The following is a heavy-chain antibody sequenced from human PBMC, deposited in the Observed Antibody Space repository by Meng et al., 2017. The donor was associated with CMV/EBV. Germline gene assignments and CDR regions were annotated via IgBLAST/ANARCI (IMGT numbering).Heavy chain of an antibody. CDR2: IYYSGST. CDR3: ARQDIVVVPAALPNWFDP. V-gene: IGHV4-39*01. Sequence: SETLSLTCTVSGGSISSSSHYWGWIRQPPGKGLEWIGSIYYSGSTYYNPSLKSRVTISVDTSKNQFSLKLSSVTAADTAVYYCARQDIVVVPAALPNWFDPWGQGTLVTVSS. CDR1: GGSISSSSHY. D-gene: IGHD2-2*01. J-gene: IGHJ5*02.